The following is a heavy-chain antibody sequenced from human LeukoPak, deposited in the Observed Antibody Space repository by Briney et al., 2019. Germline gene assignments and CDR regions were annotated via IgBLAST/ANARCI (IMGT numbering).Heavy chain of an antibody. CDR2: IYYSGST. CDR3: ARHLGVFRWLQPHFDY. J-gene: IGHJ4*02. Sequence: SETLSLTCTVSGGSISSSSYYWGWIRQPPGKGLEWIGSIYYSGSTYYNPSLKSRVTISVDTSKNQFSLKLSSVTAADTAVYYCARHLGVFRWLQPHFDYWGQGTLVT. D-gene: IGHD5-24*01. CDR1: GGSISSSSYY. V-gene: IGHV4-39*01.